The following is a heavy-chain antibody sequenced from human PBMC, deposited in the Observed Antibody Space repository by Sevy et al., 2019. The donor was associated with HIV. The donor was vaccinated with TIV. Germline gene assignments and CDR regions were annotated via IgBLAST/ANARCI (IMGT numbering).Heavy chain of an antibody. J-gene: IGHJ4*02. D-gene: IGHD3-10*01. CDR3: ARDNLPPVMVTMVRGALSYYFDY. CDR1: GFTFSSYG. V-gene: IGHV3-33*01. CDR2: IWYDGINK. Sequence: GGSLRLSCAASGFTFSSYGMHWVRQAPGRGLEWVAVIWYDGINKYYADSVKGRFTISRDNSKNTLYLQMNSLRAEDTVVYYCARDNLPPVMVTMVRGALSYYFDYWGQGTLVTVSS.